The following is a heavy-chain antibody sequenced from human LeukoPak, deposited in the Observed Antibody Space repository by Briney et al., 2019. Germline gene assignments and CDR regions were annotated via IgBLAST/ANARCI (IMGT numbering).Heavy chain of an antibody. CDR3: ASLDLPGAFDI. V-gene: IGHV4-59*01. CDR1: GGTISSYY. CDR2: MYYSGST. D-gene: IGHD3-3*01. Sequence: SETLSLTCTVSGGTISSYYWSWIRQPPGKGLEWIGYMYYSGSTNYNTSLKSRVTISVDTSKNQFSLKLSSVTAADTAVYYCASLDLPGAFDIWGQGTMVTVSS. J-gene: IGHJ3*02.